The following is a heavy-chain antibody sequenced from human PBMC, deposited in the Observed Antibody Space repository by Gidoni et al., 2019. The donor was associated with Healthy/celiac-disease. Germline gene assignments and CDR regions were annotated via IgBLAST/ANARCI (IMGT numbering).Heavy chain of an antibody. Sequence: VQLLESGCGLVQPGGSLSPSCAASGFTFSSHAMSWFLQAPGKGLEWVSAISGIGGSTYYADSVKGRVTISRDNSKNTLYLQMNSLRAEDTAVYYCAKEMETLWFGEVFPLDYWGQGTLVTVSS. J-gene: IGHJ4*02. CDR1: GFTFSSHA. CDR2: ISGIGGST. D-gene: IGHD3-10*01. V-gene: IGHV3-23*01. CDR3: AKEMETLWFGEVFPLDY.